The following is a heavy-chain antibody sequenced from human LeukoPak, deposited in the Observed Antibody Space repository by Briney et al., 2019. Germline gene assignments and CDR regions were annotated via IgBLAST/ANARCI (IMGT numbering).Heavy chain of an antibody. D-gene: IGHD3-22*01. Sequence: GGSLRLSCAASGFTFSSYSMNWVRQAPGKGLEWVSYISSSGSTIYYADSVKGRFTISRDNTKNSLYLQMNSLRAEDTAVYYCASYDSGTLDYWGQGTLVTVSS. CDR2: ISSSGSTI. CDR3: ASYDSGTLDY. J-gene: IGHJ4*02. CDR1: GFTFSSYS. V-gene: IGHV3-48*04.